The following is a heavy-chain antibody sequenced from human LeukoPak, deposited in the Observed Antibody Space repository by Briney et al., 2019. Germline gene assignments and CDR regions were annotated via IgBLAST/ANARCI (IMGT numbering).Heavy chain of an antibody. CDR2: INPNSGGT. D-gene: IGHD1-1*01. J-gene: IGHJ6*02. V-gene: IGHV1-2*02. CDR1: GYTFTGYY. CDR3: ARAQVQLQRPHYDYGMDV. Sequence: ASVKVSCKASGYTFTGYYIHWVRQAPGQGPEWMGWINPNSGGTNYAQNFQGRVAMTRDTSITTAYMELSRLRSYDTAVYYCARAQVQLQRPHYDYGMDVWGQGTTVTVSS.